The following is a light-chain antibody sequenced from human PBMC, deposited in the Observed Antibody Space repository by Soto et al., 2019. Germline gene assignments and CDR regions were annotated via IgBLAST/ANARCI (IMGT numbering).Light chain of an antibody. J-gene: IGKJ1*01. CDR1: QGIRGD. CDR2: ATS. CDR3: IQDFISPLT. Sequence: AIQMTQSPSSLSASLGDRVTITCRASQGIRGDLGGYQQKPGKAPKLLISATSTLQSGVPSRFSGRGSGTNFTLTISSLQPEDFATYYCIQDFISPLTVGQGTKVEL. V-gene: IGKV1-6*01.